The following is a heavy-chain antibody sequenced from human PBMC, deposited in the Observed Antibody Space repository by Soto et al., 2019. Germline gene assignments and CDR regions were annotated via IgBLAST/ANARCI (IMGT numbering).Heavy chain of an antibody. CDR2: IYYSGST. Sequence: TSETLSLTCTVSGGSISSYYWSWIRQPPGKGLEWIGYIYYSGSTNYNPSLKSRVTISVDTSKNQFSLKLSSVTAADTAVYYCARGPGFYYGGLLYYFDYWGQGTLVTVSS. CDR3: ARGPGFYYGGLLYYFDY. J-gene: IGHJ4*02. V-gene: IGHV4-59*01. CDR1: GGSISSYY. D-gene: IGHD3-10*01.